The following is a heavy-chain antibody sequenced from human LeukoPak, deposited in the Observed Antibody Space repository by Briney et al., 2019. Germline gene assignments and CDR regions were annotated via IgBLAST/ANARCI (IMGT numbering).Heavy chain of an antibody. V-gene: IGHV3-30*03. CDR2: ISYDGSNE. CDR1: GFSFRTYG. J-gene: IGHJ3*02. Sequence: GGSLRLSCAASGFSFRTYGMHWVRQAPGKGLECVAIISYDGSNEAYADSVKGRFSISRDNSKNTLYLQMNSLRPEDTAVYYCARGGGSGYYYNAFDMWGQGTMVTVAS. CDR3: ARGGGSGYYYNAFDM. D-gene: IGHD3-22*01.